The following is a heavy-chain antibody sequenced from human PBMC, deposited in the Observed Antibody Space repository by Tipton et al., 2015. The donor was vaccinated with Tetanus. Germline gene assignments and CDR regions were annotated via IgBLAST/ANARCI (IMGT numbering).Heavy chain of an antibody. D-gene: IGHD2-21*02. CDR1: GGSVSSGSYY. Sequence: TLSLTCTVSGGSVSSGSYYWSWIRQPPGKGLEWIGYIYYSGSTNYNPSLKSRVTISVDTSKNQFSLKLSSVTAADTAVYYCARSQKLAYCGGDCYSGGFQHWGQGTLVTVSS. J-gene: IGHJ1*01. CDR2: IYYSGST. CDR3: ARSQKLAYCGGDCYSGGFQH. V-gene: IGHV4-61*01.